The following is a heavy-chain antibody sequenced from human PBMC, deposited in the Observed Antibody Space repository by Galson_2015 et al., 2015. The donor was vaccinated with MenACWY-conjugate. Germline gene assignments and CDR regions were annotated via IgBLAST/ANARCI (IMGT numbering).Heavy chain of an antibody. CDR2: ISYDGSNK. J-gene: IGHJ2*01. Sequence: SLRLSCAASGFTFSSYGMHWVRQAPGKGLEWVAVISYDGSNKYYADSVKGRFTISRDNSKNTLYLQMNSLRAEDTAVYYCAKDPGGNSEWYFDLWGRGTLVTVSS. D-gene: IGHD4-23*01. V-gene: IGHV3-30*18. CDR1: GFTFSSYG. CDR3: AKDPGGNSEWYFDL.